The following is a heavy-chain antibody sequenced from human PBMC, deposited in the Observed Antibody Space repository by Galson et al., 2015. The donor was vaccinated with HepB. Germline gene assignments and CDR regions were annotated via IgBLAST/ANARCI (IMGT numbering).Heavy chain of an antibody. J-gene: IGHJ6*03. CDR3: ARVPAAMGYYYYYYYMDV. V-gene: IGHV3-21*01. CDR1: GFTFSTYS. Sequence: SLRLSCAASGFTFSTYSINWVRQAPGKGLEWVSSISSSSGYIYYADSVKGRFTISRDNAKYSLYLQMNSLRAEDTAVYYCARVPAAMGYYYYYYYMDVWGKGTTVTVSS. D-gene: IGHD2-2*01. CDR2: ISSSSGYI.